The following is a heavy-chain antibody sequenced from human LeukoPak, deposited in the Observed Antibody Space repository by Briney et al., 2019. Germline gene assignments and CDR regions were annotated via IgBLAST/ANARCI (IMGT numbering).Heavy chain of an antibody. D-gene: IGHD3-9*01. V-gene: IGHV4-4*07. CDR3: ARALANYDILTGYYSDAFDI. CDR2: IYTSGST. CDR1: GGSISSYY. J-gene: IGHJ3*02. Sequence: SETLSLTCTVSGGSISSYYWSWIRQPAGKGLEWIGRIYTSGSTNYNPSLKSRVTMSVDTSKNQFSLKLSSVTAADTAVYYCARALANYDILTGYYSDAFDIWGQGQWSPSLQ.